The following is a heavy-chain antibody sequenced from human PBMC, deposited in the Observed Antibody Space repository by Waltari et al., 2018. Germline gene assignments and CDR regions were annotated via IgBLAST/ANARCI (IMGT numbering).Heavy chain of an antibody. Sequence: QVQLVESGGGVVQPGRSLRLSCAASGFTFSSYAMHWVRKAPGKGLEWVAVISYDGSNKYYADSVKGRFTISRDNSKNTLYLQMNSLRAEDTAVYYCARPDYDILGFDPWGQGTLVTVSS. CDR2: ISYDGSNK. CDR1: GFTFSSYA. CDR3: ARPDYDILGFDP. V-gene: IGHV3-30*01. D-gene: IGHD3-9*01. J-gene: IGHJ5*02.